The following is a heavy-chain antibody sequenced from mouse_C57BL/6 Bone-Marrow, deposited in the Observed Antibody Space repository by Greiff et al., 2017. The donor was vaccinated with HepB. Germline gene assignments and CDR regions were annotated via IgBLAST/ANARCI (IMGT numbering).Heavy chain of an antibody. CDR1: GFTFSSYA. D-gene: IGHD2-10*02. CDR3: TRGGGGYDSY. CDR2: ISSGGDYI. V-gene: IGHV5-9-1*02. Sequence: EVKLMESGEGLVKPGGSLKLSCAASGFTFSSYAMSWVRQTPEKRLEWVAYISSGGDYIYYADTVKGRFTISRDNARNTLYLQMSSLKSEDTAMYYCTRGGGGYDSYWGQGTLVTVSA. J-gene: IGHJ3*01.